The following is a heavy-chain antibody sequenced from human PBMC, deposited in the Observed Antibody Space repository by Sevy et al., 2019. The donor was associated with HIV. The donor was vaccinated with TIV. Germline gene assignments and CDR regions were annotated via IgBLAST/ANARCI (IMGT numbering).Heavy chain of an antibody. V-gene: IGHV6-1*01. CDR3: ARGPKAAGYYYYGMDV. CDR1: GDSVSSNSAA. Sequence: QSQTLSLTCAISGDSVSSNSAAWNWIRQSPSRGLEWLGRTYYRSKWYNDYAVSVKSRITINPDTSKNQFSLQLNSVTPEDTAVYYCARGPKAAGYYYYGMDVWGQGTTVTFSS. J-gene: IGHJ6*02. D-gene: IGHD6-13*01. CDR2: TYYRSKWYN.